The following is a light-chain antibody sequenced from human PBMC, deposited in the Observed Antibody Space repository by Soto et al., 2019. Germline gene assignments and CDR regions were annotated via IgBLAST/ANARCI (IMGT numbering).Light chain of an antibody. CDR2: AAS. V-gene: IGKV1-39*01. CDR1: QSISSY. J-gene: IGKJ2*01. CDR3: QQSYSTPLF. Sequence: DIQMTQSPSSLSASVGDRVTITCRASQSISSYLNWYQQKPGKAPKLLIYAASSLQSGVPSRFSGSGSGTDFTLTISSLQPEDFATYYCQQSYSTPLFFGQGTKLAIK.